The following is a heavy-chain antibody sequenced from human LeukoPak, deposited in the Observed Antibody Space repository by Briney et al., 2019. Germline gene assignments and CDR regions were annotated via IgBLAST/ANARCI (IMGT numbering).Heavy chain of an antibody. Sequence: AETLSLTCTVSGGSISSYYWSWIRQPPGKGLEWIGYIYDSGSTNYNPSVKSRVTISVETAKNQFSLKLSSVTAADTAVYYCARGDPHDYVWGNYRWDAFYIWGQGTLVTVSS. CDR3: ARGDPHDYVWGNYRWDAFYI. J-gene: IGHJ3*02. V-gene: IGHV4-59*01. CDR1: GGSISSYY. CDR2: IYDSGST. D-gene: IGHD3-16*02.